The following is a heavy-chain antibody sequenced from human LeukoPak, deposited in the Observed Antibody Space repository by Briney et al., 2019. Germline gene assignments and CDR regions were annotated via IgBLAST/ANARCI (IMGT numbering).Heavy chain of an antibody. V-gene: IGHV1-2*02. CDR2: INCNSGGT. CDR3: AREYSSGQN. Sequence: ASVKVSCKASGYTFTNYYMHWARQAPGQGLEWMGWINCNSGGTNYAQKFQARVTVTKDTSISTAYLELSRLTSDDTAIYYCAREYSSGQNWGQGTLVTVSS. CDR1: GYTFTNYY. D-gene: IGHD6-19*01. J-gene: IGHJ4*02.